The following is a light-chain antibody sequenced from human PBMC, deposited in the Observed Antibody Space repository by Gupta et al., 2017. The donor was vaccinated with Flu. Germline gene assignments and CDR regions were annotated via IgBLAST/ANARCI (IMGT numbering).Light chain of an antibody. CDR2: EVN. J-gene: IGLJ2*01. CDR1: SSGLGGYYF. CDR3: SSFSSSSTLV. Sequence: SITTSCTGTSSGLGGYYFVSWHQHHPCHAPKLMIFEVNHRAAGVSNRFSGSKAGNTASLTISGLQAEDEADYYCSSFSSSSTLVFGGGTKVTVL. V-gene: IGLV2-14*01.